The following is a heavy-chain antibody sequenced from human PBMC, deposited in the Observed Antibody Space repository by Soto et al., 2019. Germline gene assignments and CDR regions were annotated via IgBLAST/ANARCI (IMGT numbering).Heavy chain of an antibody. Sequence: GASVKVSCKASGYTFTSYGISWVRQAPGQGLEWMGWISAYNGNTNYAQKLQGRVTMTTDTSTSTAYMELRSLRSDDTAVYYCAVGTLYYDFWSGHFDYWGQGTLVTVSS. D-gene: IGHD3-3*01. V-gene: IGHV1-18*01. CDR2: ISAYNGNT. J-gene: IGHJ4*02. CDR1: GYTFTSYG. CDR3: AVGTLYYDFWSGHFDY.